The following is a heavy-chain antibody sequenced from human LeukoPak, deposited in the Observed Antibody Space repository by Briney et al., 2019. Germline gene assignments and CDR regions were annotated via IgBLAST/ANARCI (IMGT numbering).Heavy chain of an antibody. Sequence: ASVKVSCKASGYTFTTYDINWVRQATGQGLEWMGWMNPNSGNTGYAQKFQGRVTMTRSTSISTAYMELSSLTSEDTAVYYCARVGQVVSVDYWGKGTLVTVSS. CDR2: MNPNSGNT. J-gene: IGHJ4*02. CDR1: GYTFTTYD. CDR3: ARVGQVVSVDY. V-gene: IGHV1-8*01. D-gene: IGHD6-6*01.